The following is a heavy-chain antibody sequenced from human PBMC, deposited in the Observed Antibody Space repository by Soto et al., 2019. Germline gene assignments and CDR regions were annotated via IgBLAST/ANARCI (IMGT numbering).Heavy chain of an antibody. CDR1: GFTFSNYW. D-gene: IGHD3-16*01. CDR2: INPDGSST. J-gene: IGHJ4*02. V-gene: IGHV3-74*01. CDR3: TSDTSGDRDS. Sequence: GGSLRLSCAASGFTFSNYWMHWVRQAPGKGLLWASRINPDGSSTSYADSVKDRFTISRDNAENTLYLQMNILRAEDTAVYYCTSDTSGDRDSRGQGTPLPVSS.